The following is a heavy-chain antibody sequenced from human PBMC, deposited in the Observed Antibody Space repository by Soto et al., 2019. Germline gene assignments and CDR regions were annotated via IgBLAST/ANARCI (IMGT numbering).Heavy chain of an antibody. CDR3: ARRGSGSYADY. D-gene: IGHD3-10*01. J-gene: IGHJ4*02. Sequence: SETLSLTCSVSGGSISSSSYYWGWIRQPPGKGLEWIGSIYYSGSTYYNPSLKSRVTISVDTSKNQFSLKLSSVTAADTAVYYCARRGSGSYADYWGQGTLVTVS. V-gene: IGHV4-39*01. CDR1: GGSISSSSYY. CDR2: IYYSGST.